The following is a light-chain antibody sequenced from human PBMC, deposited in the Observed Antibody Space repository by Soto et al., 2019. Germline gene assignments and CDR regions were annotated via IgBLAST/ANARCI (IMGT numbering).Light chain of an antibody. V-gene: IGKV1-13*02. Sequence: AIQLTQSPSSLSASVGDRVTITCRASQGISSALAWYQQKPGKAPNLLIYDASSLESGIPSRFSGSGSGTDFTLTISSLQPEDFATYDCQQVNSYTLTFGRGTRLVIK. J-gene: IGKJ5*01. CDR2: DAS. CDR1: QGISSA. CDR3: QQVNSYTLT.